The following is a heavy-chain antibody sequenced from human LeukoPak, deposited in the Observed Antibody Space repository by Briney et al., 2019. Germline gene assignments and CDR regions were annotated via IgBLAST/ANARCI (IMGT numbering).Heavy chain of an antibody. CDR3: ASLYYYGSGSFGSTPK. CDR2: ISSSSSYI. CDR1: GFTFSSYS. V-gene: IGHV3-21*01. D-gene: IGHD3-10*01. J-gene: IGHJ4*02. Sequence: GGSLRLSCAASGFTFSSYSMNWVRQAPGKGLEWVSSISSSSSYIYYADSVKGRFTISRDNAKNSLYLQMNSLRAEDTAVYYCASLYYYGSGSFGSTPKWGQGTLVTVSS.